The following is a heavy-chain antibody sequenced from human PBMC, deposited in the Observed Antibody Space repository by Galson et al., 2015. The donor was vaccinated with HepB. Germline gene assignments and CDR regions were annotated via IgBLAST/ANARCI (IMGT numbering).Heavy chain of an antibody. Sequence: LRLSCAASGFTFSSYAMSWVRQAPGKGLEWVSVISGSTGSTHYADSVKGRFTISRDNSKNTLYLQMSSLRAEDTAVYYCVKERAVHDHYFDYWGQGTLVTVSS. J-gene: IGHJ4*02. V-gene: IGHV3-23*01. CDR2: ISGSTGST. CDR1: GFTFSSYA. CDR3: VKERAVHDHYFDY. D-gene: IGHD1-1*01.